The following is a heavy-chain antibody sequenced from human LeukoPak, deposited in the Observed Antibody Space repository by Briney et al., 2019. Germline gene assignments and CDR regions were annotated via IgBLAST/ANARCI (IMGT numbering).Heavy chain of an antibody. Sequence: PSETLSLTCAVYGGSFSGYYWSWIRQPPGKGLEWIGEINHSGSTNYNPSLKSRVTISVDTSKNQFSLKLSSVTAADTAVYYCASSNPQGYCSGGSCSYYFDYWGQGTLVTVSS. J-gene: IGHJ4*02. CDR1: GGSFSGYY. CDR2: INHSGST. CDR3: ASSNPQGYCSGGSCSYYFDY. D-gene: IGHD2-15*01. V-gene: IGHV4-34*01.